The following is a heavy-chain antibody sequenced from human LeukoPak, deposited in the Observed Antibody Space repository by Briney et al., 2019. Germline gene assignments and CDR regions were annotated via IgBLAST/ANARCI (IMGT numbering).Heavy chain of an antibody. V-gene: IGHV3-7*03. J-gene: IGHJ4*02. CDR1: GFTFSSYW. Sequence: GGSLRLSCAASGFTFSSYWMSWVRPAPGKGLEWVANIKQDGSEKYYVDSVKGRFTISRDNAKNSLYLQMNSLRAEDTAVYYCAREQYYDILTGYWPYFDYWGQGTLVTVSS. CDR2: IKQDGSEK. D-gene: IGHD3-9*01. CDR3: AREQYYDILTGYWPYFDY.